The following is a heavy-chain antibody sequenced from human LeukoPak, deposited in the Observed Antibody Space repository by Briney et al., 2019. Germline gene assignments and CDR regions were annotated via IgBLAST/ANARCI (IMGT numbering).Heavy chain of an antibody. CDR2: INHSGIT. CDR1: GGSFSGYY. Sequence: SETLSLTCGVYGGSFSGYYWTWIRQPPGKGLEWIGEINHSGITNYNPSLKSRVTISIDTSKSQFSLKLNSVTAADTAVYYCSRGLSDVYWGQGTLVTVCS. CDR3: SRGLSDVY. J-gene: IGHJ4*02. V-gene: IGHV4-34*01.